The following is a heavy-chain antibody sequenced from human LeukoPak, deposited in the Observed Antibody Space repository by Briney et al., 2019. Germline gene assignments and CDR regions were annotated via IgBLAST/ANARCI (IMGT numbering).Heavy chain of an antibody. CDR1: GGSISSSSYY. Sequence: KSSETLSLTCTVSGGSISSSSYYWGWIRQPPGKGLEWIGSIYYSGSTYYNPSLKSRVTISVDTSKNQFSLKLSSVTAADTAVYYCARVGVLDTAMPIYYFDYWGQGTLVTVSS. V-gene: IGHV4-39*07. D-gene: IGHD5-18*01. CDR2: IYYSGST. J-gene: IGHJ4*02. CDR3: ARVGVLDTAMPIYYFDY.